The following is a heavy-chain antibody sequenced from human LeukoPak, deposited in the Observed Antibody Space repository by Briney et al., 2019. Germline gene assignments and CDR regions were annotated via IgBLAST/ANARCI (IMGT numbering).Heavy chain of an antibody. V-gene: IGHV4-61*10. CDR2: IYYSGST. CDR3: ARPTVTTIGGFVY. Sequence: PSETLSLTCTVSGNSISSGDNYWSWIRQPAGKGLEWVGYIYYSGSTNYNPSLKSRVTISVDTSKNQFSLKLSSVTAADTAVYYCARPTVTTIGGFVYWGQGTLVTVSS. J-gene: IGHJ4*02. D-gene: IGHD4-11*01. CDR1: GNSISSGDNY.